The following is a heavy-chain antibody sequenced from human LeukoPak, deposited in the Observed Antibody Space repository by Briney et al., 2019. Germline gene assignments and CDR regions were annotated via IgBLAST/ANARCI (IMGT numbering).Heavy chain of an antibody. CDR3: ASLVRQFTGAFDI. V-gene: IGHV3-11*03. D-gene: IGHD3-10*01. Sequence: PGGSLRLSCAPSGFTFSNYAMSWVRQAPGKGLEWFTYISTSSSDTRYADSVKGRFTISRDNAKNSLYLQMNSLRAEDTALYYCASLVRQFTGAFDIWGQGTMVTVSS. J-gene: IGHJ3*02. CDR1: GFTFSNYA. CDR2: ISTSSSDT.